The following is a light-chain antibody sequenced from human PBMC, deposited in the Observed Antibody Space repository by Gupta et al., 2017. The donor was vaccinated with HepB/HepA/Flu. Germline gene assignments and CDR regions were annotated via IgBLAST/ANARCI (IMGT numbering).Light chain of an antibody. Sequence: DIQMTQSPSSLSASVGDRVTVTCRASQSIVTYVNWYQQKPGKAPKLLIYAASSLQYGVPSRFSGSGSGTDFTLTITTLQPDDFATYYCQQNYSTPLTFGGGTKVEIK. CDR1: QSIVTY. CDR2: AAS. J-gene: IGKJ4*01. CDR3: QQNYSTPLT. V-gene: IGKV1-39*01.